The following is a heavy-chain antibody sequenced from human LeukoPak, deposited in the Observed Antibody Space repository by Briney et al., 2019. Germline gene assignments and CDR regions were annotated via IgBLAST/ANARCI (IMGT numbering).Heavy chain of an antibody. V-gene: IGHV4-59*01. Sequence: SETLSLTCTVSGGSISSYYWSWIRQPPGKGLEWIGYIYYSGSTNYNPSLKSRVTISVDTSKNQFSLKLSSVTAADTAVYYCASRYDILTGYSEPTYYYYMDVWGKGTTVTVSS. CDR2: IYYSGST. D-gene: IGHD3-9*01. J-gene: IGHJ6*03. CDR1: GGSISSYY. CDR3: ASRYDILTGYSEPTYYYYMDV.